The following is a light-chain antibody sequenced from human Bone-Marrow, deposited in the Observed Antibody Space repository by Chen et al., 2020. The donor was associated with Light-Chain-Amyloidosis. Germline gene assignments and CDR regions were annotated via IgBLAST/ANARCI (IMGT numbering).Light chain of an antibody. V-gene: IGKV3-11*01. CDR1: QSVSSY. CDR3: QHYYSSPLT. Sequence: EIVLTQSPATLSLSPGERATLSCRASQSVSSYLAWYQQKPGQAPRLLIYDASNRATGIPARFSGSGSGTDFTLTISSLEPEDFAVYYCQHYYSSPLTFGQGTKVEIK. CDR2: DAS. J-gene: IGKJ1*01.